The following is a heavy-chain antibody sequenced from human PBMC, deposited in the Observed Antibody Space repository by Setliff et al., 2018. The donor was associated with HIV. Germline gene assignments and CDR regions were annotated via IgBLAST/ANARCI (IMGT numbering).Heavy chain of an antibody. CDR3: ARREYSSSSPPFDY. V-gene: IGHV4-39*01. Sequence: PSETLSLTCTVSGGSISSSSYYWGWIRQPPGKGLEWIGTIYYSGSTYSTPSLKRRVTMSVDTSKNQFSLKLISVTAADTAVYYCARREYSSSSPPFDYWGQGTLVTVSS. CDR2: IYYSGST. CDR1: GGSISSSSYY. D-gene: IGHD6-6*01. J-gene: IGHJ4*02.